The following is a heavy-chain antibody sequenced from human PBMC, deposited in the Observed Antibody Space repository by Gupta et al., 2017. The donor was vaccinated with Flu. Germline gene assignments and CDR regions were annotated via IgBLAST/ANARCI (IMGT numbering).Heavy chain of an antibody. Sequence: QLQLQESGPGLVKPSETLSLTCTVSGGSISSSSYYWGWIRQPPGKGLEWIGSIYYSGRTYDNPALKSQVTISVDTAKIQFSLKMRTVTAADTAVYYFAIRGGGRSSPFDYGGQGTMVTVYS. J-gene: IGHJ4*02. V-gene: IGHV4-39*01. D-gene: IGHD6-6*01. CDR1: GGSISSSSYY. CDR2: IYYSGRT. CDR3: AIRGGGRSSPFDY.